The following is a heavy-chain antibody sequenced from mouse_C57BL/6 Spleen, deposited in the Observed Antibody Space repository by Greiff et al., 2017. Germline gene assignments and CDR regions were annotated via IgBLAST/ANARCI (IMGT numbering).Heavy chain of an antibody. CDR3: AREGYYSNFYYFDY. D-gene: IGHD2-5*01. Sequence: EVQLQQSGPELVKPGASVKISCKASGYTFTDYYMNWVKQSHGKSLEWIGDINPNNGGTSYNQKFKGKATLTVDKSSSTAYMELRSLTSEDSAVYYCAREGYYSNFYYFDYWGQGTTLTVSS. CDR1: GYTFTDYY. V-gene: IGHV1-26*01. J-gene: IGHJ2*01. CDR2: INPNNGGT.